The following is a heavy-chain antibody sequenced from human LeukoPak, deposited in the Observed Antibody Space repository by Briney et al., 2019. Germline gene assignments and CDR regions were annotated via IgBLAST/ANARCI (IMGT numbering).Heavy chain of an antibody. CDR1: GGSISSSSYY. CDR2: IYYSGST. J-gene: IGHJ6*03. CDR3: ARQSGRELRFYYYYYYMDV. V-gene: IGHV4-39*01. D-gene: IGHD3-3*01. Sequence: SETLSLTCTVSGGSISSSSYYWGWIRQPPGKGLEWIGSIYYSGSTYYNPSLKSRVTISVDTSKNQFSLKLSSVTAADTAVYYCARQSGRELRFYYYYYYMDVWGKGTTVTVSS.